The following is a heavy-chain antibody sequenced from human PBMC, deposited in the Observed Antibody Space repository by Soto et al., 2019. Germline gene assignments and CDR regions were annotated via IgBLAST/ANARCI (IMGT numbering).Heavy chain of an antibody. CDR1: GGTFSSYA. CDR2: IIPVFGTT. Sequence: QVQLVQSGAEVKKPGSSVKVSCQASGGTFSSYAINWVRQGPGQGLEWMGGIIPVFGTTHYPQRFQGRVTITAEKSTGTAYLELSSLRSEDTAVYYCAKVGWESSGWSPSNLDVWGQGTTVTVSS. V-gene: IGHV1-69*06. D-gene: IGHD6-19*01. J-gene: IGHJ6*02. CDR3: AKVGWESSGWSPSNLDV.